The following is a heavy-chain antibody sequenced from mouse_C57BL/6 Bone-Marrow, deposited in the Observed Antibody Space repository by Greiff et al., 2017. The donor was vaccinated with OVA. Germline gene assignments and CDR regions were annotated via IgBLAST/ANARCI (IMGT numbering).Heavy chain of an antibody. Sequence: QVQLQQSGAELVRPGSSVKLSCKASGYTFTSYWMHWVKQRPIQGLEWIGNIDPSDSETHYNQKFKDKATLTVDKSSSTAYMQLSSLTSEDSAVYYWARFGNWDGDYWGQGTTLTVSS. J-gene: IGHJ2*01. CDR1: GYTFTSYW. D-gene: IGHD4-1*01. V-gene: IGHV1-52*01. CDR3: ARFGNWDGDY. CDR2: IDPSDSET.